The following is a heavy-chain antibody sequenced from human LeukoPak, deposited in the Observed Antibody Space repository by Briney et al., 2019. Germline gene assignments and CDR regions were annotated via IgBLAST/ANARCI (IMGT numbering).Heavy chain of an antibody. V-gene: IGHV3-33*06. CDR2: IWHDGSND. Sequence: GGSLRLSCAASGYIFSSYGMNWVPQAPGKGLEWVARIWHDGSNDDYADSVKGRFTISRDNSKNTLYLQMNSLRAEDTAIYYCAKVTGDYYDTSGAFDYWGQGTLVTVSS. J-gene: IGHJ4*02. D-gene: IGHD3-22*01. CDR3: AKVTGDYYDTSGAFDY. CDR1: GYIFSSYG.